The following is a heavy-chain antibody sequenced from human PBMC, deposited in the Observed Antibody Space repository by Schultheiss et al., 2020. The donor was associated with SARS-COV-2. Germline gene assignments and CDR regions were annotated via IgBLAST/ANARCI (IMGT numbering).Heavy chain of an antibody. CDR2: INHSGST. D-gene: IGHD3-22*01. CDR1: GGSFSGYY. J-gene: IGHJ6*02. V-gene: IGHV4-34*01. Sequence: SETLSLTCAVYGGSFSGYYWSWIRQPPGKGLEWIGEINHSGSTNYNPSLKSRVTISVDTSKNQFSLKLSSVTAADTAVYYCARILGRTYYDSSGYYYERGNYYYYGMDVWGQGTTVTVSS. CDR3: ARILGRTYYDSSGYYYERGNYYYYGMDV.